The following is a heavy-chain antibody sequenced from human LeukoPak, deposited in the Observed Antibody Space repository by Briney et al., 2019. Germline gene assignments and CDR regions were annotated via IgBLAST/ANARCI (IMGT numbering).Heavy chain of an antibody. J-gene: IGHJ4*02. CDR2: ISYDGSNK. D-gene: IGHD6-13*01. Sequence: PGGSLRLSCAASGFTFSSYGMHWVPQAPGKGLEWVGVISYDGSNKYYAASVKGRFTISRDNSKNTLYLQMNSLRAEDTAVYYCAKGTDPGIAAAGAVLDYWGQGTLVTVSS. CDR3: AKGTDPGIAAAGAVLDY. CDR1: GFTFSSYG. V-gene: IGHV3-30*18.